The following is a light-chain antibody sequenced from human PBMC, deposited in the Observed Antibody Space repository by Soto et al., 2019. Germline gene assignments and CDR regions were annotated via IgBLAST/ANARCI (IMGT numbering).Light chain of an antibody. Sequence: DIQMTQSPSSLSASVGDRVTITCRASHGISNHLAWFQQEPGKAPKSLIYGVSGLHSGVPSKFRGSGSGTDFTLTIYSVQPEDFATYYCQQYDSYPTFGQGTRLEIK. CDR2: GVS. V-gene: IGKV1-16*02. CDR3: QQYDSYPT. J-gene: IGKJ5*01. CDR1: HGISNH.